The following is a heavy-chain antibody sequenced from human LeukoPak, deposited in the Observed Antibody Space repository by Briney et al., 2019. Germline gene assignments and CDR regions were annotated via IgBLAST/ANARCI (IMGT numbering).Heavy chain of an antibody. Sequence: PSQTLSLTCTVSGDSISSGSYYWSWIRQPAGKGLEWIGHIYISGSTNYNPSLKSRVTISVDTSKNQFSLKLSSVTAADTAVYYCARGHYGSGSSLRDLKYSQEYYYYYYYMDVWGKGTTVTVSS. D-gene: IGHD3-10*01. CDR3: ARGHYGSGSSLRDLKYSQEYYYYYYYMDV. V-gene: IGHV4-61*09. J-gene: IGHJ6*03. CDR1: GDSISSGSYY. CDR2: IYISGST.